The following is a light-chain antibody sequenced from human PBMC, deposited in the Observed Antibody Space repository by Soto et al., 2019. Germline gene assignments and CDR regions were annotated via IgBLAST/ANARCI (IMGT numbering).Light chain of an antibody. Sequence: DIQMTQSPSSLSASVGDRVTITCQASHDISNYLNWYQQKPGKAPKLLIYDASNLETGVPSRFSGSGSGTDFTFTISSLQPEDIATYYCQQYDNLPGTFGQGTKLEIK. CDR3: QQYDNLPGT. J-gene: IGKJ2*01. CDR1: HDISNY. CDR2: DAS. V-gene: IGKV1-33*01.